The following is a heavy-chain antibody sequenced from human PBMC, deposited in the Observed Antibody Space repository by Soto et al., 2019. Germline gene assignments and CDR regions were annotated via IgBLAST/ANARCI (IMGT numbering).Heavy chain of an antibody. CDR1: GFTFSSYG. CDR2: ISYDGSNK. CDR3: VRGGATIFDY. J-gene: IGHJ4*02. D-gene: IGHD1-26*01. V-gene: IGHV3-30*03. Sequence: PGGSLRLSCAASGFTFSSYGMHWVRQAPGKGLEWVAVISYDGSNKYYADSMKGRFTISRDHAKNSLYLQVNSLRDEDTAVYYCVRGGATIFDYWGRGTLVTVSS.